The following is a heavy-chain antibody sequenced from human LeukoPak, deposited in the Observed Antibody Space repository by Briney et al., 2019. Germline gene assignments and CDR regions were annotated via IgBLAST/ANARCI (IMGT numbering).Heavy chain of an antibody. D-gene: IGHD2-2*03. CDR2: IYPDESNI. CDR3: ARPPSRGYSSSFEY. Sequence: GESLKISCKGSGYSFPTYWIAWVRQMPGKGLEWMGIIYPDESNIRYSPSFQGQVTTLADKSISTAYLQWSSLKASDTAMYYCARPPSRGYSSSFEYWGQGTLVTVSS. V-gene: IGHV5-51*01. J-gene: IGHJ4*02. CDR1: GYSFPTYW.